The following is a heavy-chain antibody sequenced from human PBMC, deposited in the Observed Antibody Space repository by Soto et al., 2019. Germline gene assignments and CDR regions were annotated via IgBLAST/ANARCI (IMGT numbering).Heavy chain of an antibody. CDR2: IWYDGSNK. V-gene: IGHV3-33*01. J-gene: IGHJ4*02. Sequence: GGSLRLSCAASGFTFSSYGMHWVRQAPGKGLEWVAVIWYDGSNKYYADSVKGRFTISRDNSKNTLYLQMNSLRAEDTALYYCARMRAMDTAMVTFYFDYWGQGTLVTVSS. CDR1: GFTFSSYG. CDR3: ARMRAMDTAMVTFYFDY. D-gene: IGHD5-18*01.